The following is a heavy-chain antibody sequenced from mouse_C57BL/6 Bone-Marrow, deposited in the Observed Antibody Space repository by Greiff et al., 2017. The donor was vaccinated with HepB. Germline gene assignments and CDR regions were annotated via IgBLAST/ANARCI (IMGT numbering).Heavy chain of an antibody. CDR3: ARESYALYFDY. J-gene: IGHJ2*01. CDR1: GYSITSGYY. D-gene: IGHD6-5*01. CDR2: ISYDGSN. Sequence: DVKLQESGPGLVKPSQSLSLTCSVTGYSITSGYYWNWIRQFPGNKLEWMGYISYDGSNNYNPSLKNRISITRDTSKNQFFLKLNSVTTEDTATYYCARESYALYFDYWGQGTTLTVSS. V-gene: IGHV3-6*01.